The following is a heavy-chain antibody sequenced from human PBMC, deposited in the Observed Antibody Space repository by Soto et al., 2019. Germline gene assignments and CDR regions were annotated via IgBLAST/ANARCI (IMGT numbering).Heavy chain of an antibody. Sequence: PGDSLKISCKGSGYSFTSYWIGWVRQMPGKGLEWMGIIYPGDSDTRYSPSFQGQVTISADKSISTAYLQWSSLKASDTAMYYCARSTQNSYGWSSYYYGMDVWGQGTTVTVSS. J-gene: IGHJ6*02. CDR1: GYSFTSYW. D-gene: IGHD5-18*01. CDR2: IYPGDSDT. CDR3: ARSTQNSYGWSSYYYGMDV. V-gene: IGHV5-51*01.